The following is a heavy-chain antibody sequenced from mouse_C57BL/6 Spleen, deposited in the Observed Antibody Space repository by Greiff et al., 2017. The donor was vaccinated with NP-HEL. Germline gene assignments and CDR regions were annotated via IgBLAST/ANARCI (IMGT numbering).Heavy chain of an antibody. D-gene: IGHD1-1*02. CDR2: IYPGNSDT. J-gene: IGHJ2*01. CDR3: TRWGVATDY. Sequence: EVQLQQSGTVLARPGASVKMSCKTSGYTFTSYWMHWVKQRPGQGLEWIGAIYPGNSDTSYNQKFKGEAKLTAVTSASTAYMELSSLTNEDSAVYYCTRWGVATDYWGQGTTLTVSS. CDR1: GYTFTSYW. V-gene: IGHV1-5*01.